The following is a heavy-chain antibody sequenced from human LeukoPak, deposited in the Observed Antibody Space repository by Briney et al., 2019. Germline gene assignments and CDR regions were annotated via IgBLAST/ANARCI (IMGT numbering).Heavy chain of an antibody. CDR2: ISDSGGRT. Sequence: GGSLRLSCAASGFTFSNYAMSWVRQAPGKGLEWVSSISDSGGRTYYADSVKGWFTISRDNSKNTLYLQMNSRRAEDAAVYYCAKRNYYFDDWGQRTLVTVSS. V-gene: IGHV3-23*01. CDR1: GFTFSNYA. CDR3: AKRNYYFDD. D-gene: IGHD1-14*01. J-gene: IGHJ4*02.